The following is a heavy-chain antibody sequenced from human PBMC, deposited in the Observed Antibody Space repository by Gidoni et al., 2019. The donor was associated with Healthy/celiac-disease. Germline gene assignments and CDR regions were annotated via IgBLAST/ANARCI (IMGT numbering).Heavy chain of an antibody. CDR2: ISWNSGSR. CDR1: GFTFDDYV. V-gene: IGHV3-9*01. Sequence: EVQLVESGGGLVQPGRSLRLSCAASGFTFDDYVMHWVRQVPGKGLEWVSGISWNSGSRGYADSVKGRFTISRDNAKNSLYLQMNSLRAEDTALYYCAKDGYDFWSGPHDYNYYYMDVWGKGTMVTVSS. D-gene: IGHD3-3*01. CDR3: AKDGYDFWSGPHDYNYYYMDV. J-gene: IGHJ6*03.